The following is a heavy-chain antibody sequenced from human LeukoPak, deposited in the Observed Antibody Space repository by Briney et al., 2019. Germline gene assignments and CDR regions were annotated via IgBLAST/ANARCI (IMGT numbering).Heavy chain of an antibody. CDR3: ARGLGGYYDSSGYYYDDAFDI. V-gene: IGHV4-30-4*08. D-gene: IGHD3-22*01. CDR2: IYYSGST. J-gene: IGHJ3*02. CDR1: GGSISSGDYY. Sequence: PSQTLSLTCAVSGGSISSGDYYWSWIRQPPGKGLEWIGYIYYSGSTYYNPSLKSRVTISVDTSKNQFSLKLSSVTAADTAVYYCARGLGGYYDSSGYYYDDAFDIWGQGTMVTVSS.